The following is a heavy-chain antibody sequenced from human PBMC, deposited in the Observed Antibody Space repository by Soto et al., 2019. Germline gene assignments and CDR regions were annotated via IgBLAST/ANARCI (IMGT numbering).Heavy chain of an antibody. CDR3: ARGPYGSGSYYKGYYYYGMDV. Sequence: KTSETLSLTCSVSGYSISSGYYWGWIRQPPGKGLEWIGSIYHSGSTYYNPSLKSRVTISVDTSKNQFSLKLSSVTAADTAVYYCARGPYGSGSYYKGYYYYGMDVWGQGTTVTVSS. V-gene: IGHV4-38-2*02. J-gene: IGHJ6*02. D-gene: IGHD3-10*01. CDR2: IYHSGST. CDR1: GYSISSGYY.